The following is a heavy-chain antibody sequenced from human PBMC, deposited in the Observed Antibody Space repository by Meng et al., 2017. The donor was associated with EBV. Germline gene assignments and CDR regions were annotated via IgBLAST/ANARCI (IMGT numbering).Heavy chain of an antibody. J-gene: IGHJ3*02. CDR2: TYYRSKWYN. CDR3: ARASDGSYYGAFDI. D-gene: IGHD1-26*01. V-gene: IGHV6-1*01. Sequence: QVQLQQSGPGLVKPSXTLPLTCAICGDSVSSNSAAWNWIRQSPSRGLEWLGRTYYRSKWYNDYAVSVKSRITINPDTSKNQFSLQLNSVTPEDTAVYYCARASDGSYYGAFDIWGQGTMVTVSS. CDR1: GDSVSSNSAA.